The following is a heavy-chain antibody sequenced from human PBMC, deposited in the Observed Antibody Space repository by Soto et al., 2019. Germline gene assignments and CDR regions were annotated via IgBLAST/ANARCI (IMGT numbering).Heavy chain of an antibody. J-gene: IGHJ4*02. CDR3: ARDKGYCSDTSCPDFDY. CDR1: GYTFTSYY. CDR2: INPSLGIT. D-gene: IGHD2-15*01. V-gene: IGHV1-46*01. Sequence: ASVKVSCKASGYTFTSYYMHWVRQAPGQGLEWMGRINPSLGITNYAKKFQGRFTIVVDTSTSTAYMELNSLRYEDTAVYYCARDKGYCSDTSCPDFDYWGQGTLVTVSS.